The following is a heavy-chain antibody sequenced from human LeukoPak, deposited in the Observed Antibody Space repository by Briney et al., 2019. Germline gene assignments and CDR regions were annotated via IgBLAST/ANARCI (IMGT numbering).Heavy chain of an antibody. CDR3: AQGGSEIYYFYHGMDV. J-gene: IGHJ6*02. Sequence: PGGSLRLSCAASGFTFSNYYMRWVRQAPGKGLEWVTAISYDGSNKHYADSVRGRFTISRDNSKNTLYLQMNSLRTEDTAVYYCAQGGSEIYYFYHGMDVWGRGTTVTVSS. CDR2: ISYDGSNK. CDR1: GFTFSNYY. D-gene: IGHD3-10*01. V-gene: IGHV3-30*03.